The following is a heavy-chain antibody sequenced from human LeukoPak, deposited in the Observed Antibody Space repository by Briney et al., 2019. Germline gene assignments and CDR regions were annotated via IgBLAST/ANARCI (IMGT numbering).Heavy chain of an antibody. Sequence: SETLSLTCTVSGGSISSYYWSWIRQPPGKGLEWIGYIYYSGSTNYNPSLKSRVTISVDTSKNQFSLKLSSVTTADTAVYYCASLSITGWLYWGQGTLVTVSS. CDR3: ASLSITGWLY. V-gene: IGHV4-59*01. D-gene: IGHD6-19*01. CDR2: IYYSGST. J-gene: IGHJ4*02. CDR1: GGSISSYY.